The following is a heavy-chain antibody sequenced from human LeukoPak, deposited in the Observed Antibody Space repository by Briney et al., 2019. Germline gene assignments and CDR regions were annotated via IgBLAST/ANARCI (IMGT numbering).Heavy chain of an antibody. V-gene: IGHV1-24*01. CDR3: ATDLRV. D-gene: IGHD4-17*01. CDR1: GYTFITYY. Sequence: ASVKVSCKASGYTFITYYVHWVRQAPGKGLEWMGGFDPEDGETIYAQKFQGRVTMTEDTSTDTAYMELSSLRSEDTAVYYCATDLRVWGQGTLVTVSS. CDR2: FDPEDGET. J-gene: IGHJ4*02.